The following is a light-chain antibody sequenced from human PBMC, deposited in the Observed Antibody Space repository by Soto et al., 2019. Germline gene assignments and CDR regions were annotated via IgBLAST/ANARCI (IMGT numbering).Light chain of an antibody. CDR3: QQYGSSPGT. CDR1: QSVGSSY. J-gene: IGKJ1*01. V-gene: IGKV3-20*01. Sequence: EIVLTQSPGTLSLSPGETATLSCRASQSVGSSYLAWYQQKPGQAPRLLIYASSARATGIPDKFSGSGSETEFTLTISRLEPEDFALYFCQQYGSSPGTFGQGTKVGIK. CDR2: ASS.